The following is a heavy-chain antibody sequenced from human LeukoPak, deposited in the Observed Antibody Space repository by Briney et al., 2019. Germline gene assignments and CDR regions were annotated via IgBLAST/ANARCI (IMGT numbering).Heavy chain of an antibody. D-gene: IGHD6-6*01. J-gene: IGHJ4*02. CDR3: ARSYSSSIGEFDY. V-gene: IGHV3-30*03. Sequence: GGSLRLSCAASGFTFSNYGMHWVRQAPGKGLEWVAVISYDGSNKYYADSVKGRFTISRDNSKNTLYLQMNSLRAEDTAVYYCARSYSSSIGEFDYWGQGTLVTVSS. CDR2: ISYDGSNK. CDR1: GFTFSNYG.